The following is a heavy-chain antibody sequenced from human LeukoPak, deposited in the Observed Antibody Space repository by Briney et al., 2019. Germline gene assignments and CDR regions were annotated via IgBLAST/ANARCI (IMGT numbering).Heavy chain of an antibody. Sequence: ASVKVSCKASGGTFSSYAISWVRQAPGQGLEWMGGIIPIFGTANYAQKFQGRVTITADESTSTAYMELRSLRSDDTAVYYCARVTDFWSGYFYFDYWGQGTLVTVSS. J-gene: IGHJ4*02. CDR2: IIPIFGTA. V-gene: IGHV1-69*13. CDR1: GGTFSSYA. D-gene: IGHD3-3*01. CDR3: ARVTDFWSGYFYFDY.